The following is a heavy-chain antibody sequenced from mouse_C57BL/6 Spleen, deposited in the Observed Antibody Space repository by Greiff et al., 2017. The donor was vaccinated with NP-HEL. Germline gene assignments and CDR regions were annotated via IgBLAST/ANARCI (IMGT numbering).Heavy chain of an antibody. J-gene: IGHJ4*01. V-gene: IGHV1-81*01. Sequence: VKLMESGAELARPGASVKLSCKASGYTFTSYGISWVKQRTGQGLEWIGEIYPRSGNTYYNEKFKGKATLTADKSSSTAYMELRSLTSEDSAVYFCARSNGYLAMDYWGQGTSVTVSS. CDR2: IYPRSGNT. CDR3: ARSNGYLAMDY. D-gene: IGHD2-2*01. CDR1: GYTFTSYG.